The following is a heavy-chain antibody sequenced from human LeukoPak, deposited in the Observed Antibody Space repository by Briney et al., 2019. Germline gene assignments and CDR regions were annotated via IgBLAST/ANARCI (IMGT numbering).Heavy chain of an antibody. Sequence: SETLSLACTVSGSSISSGYYWGWIRQPPGKGLEWIGSIYHSGSTYYNPSLKSRVTISVDTSKNQFSLKLSSVTAADTAVYYCARDPAAYGDYPIVYWGQGTLVTVSS. CDR1: GSSISSGYY. V-gene: IGHV4-38-2*02. CDR2: IYHSGST. D-gene: IGHD4-17*01. J-gene: IGHJ1*01. CDR3: ARDPAAYGDYPIVY.